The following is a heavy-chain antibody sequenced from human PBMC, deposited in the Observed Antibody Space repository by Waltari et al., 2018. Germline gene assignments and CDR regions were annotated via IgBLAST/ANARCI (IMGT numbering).Heavy chain of an antibody. CDR1: GDVFENYA. J-gene: IGHJ4*02. V-gene: IGHV1-69*01. Sequence: VQLVQSGAEVKKPGSSVRVSYKTSGDVFENYAISWVRQAPGKGLEWMGGSIPMCNNPNYAQRFEGTVTITADESTSTGYMELTGLTSEDTAIYYCARGSKFGDYGDLDYWGQGTLVTVSS. CDR2: SIPMCNNP. CDR3: ARGSKFGDYGDLDY. D-gene: IGHD4-17*01.